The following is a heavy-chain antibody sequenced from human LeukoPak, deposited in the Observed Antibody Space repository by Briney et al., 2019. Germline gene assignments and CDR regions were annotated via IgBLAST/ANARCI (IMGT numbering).Heavy chain of an antibody. V-gene: IGHV3-23*01. D-gene: IGHD3-3*01. CDR2: ISGSGGST. CDR3: ARVNYDFWSGYSTGFDP. J-gene: IGHJ5*02. Sequence: GGSLRLSCAASGFTFSSYAMSWVRQAPGKGLEWVSAISGSGGSTYYADSVKGRFTISRDNSKNTLYLQMNSLRAEDTAVYYCARVNYDFWSGYSTGFDPWGQGTLVTVSS. CDR1: GFTFSSYA.